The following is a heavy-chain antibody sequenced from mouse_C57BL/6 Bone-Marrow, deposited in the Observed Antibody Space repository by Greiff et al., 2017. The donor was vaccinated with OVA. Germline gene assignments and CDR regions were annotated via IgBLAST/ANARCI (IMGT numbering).Heavy chain of an antibody. Sequence: QVQLKESDAELVKPGASVKISCKVSGYTFTDHTIHWMKQRPEQGLEWIGYIYPRDGSTKYNEKFKGKATLTADKSSSTAYMQLNSLTSEDSAVYFCARREIYYYGSSFLDYWGQGTTLTVSS. CDR1: GYTFTDHT. V-gene: IGHV1-78*01. CDR2: IYPRDGST. J-gene: IGHJ2*01. D-gene: IGHD1-1*01. CDR3: ARREIYYYGSSFLDY.